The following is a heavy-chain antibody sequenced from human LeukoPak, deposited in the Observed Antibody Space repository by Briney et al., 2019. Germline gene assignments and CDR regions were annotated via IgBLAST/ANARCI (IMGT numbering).Heavy chain of an antibody. CDR2: ISHDGRQK. D-gene: IGHD3-22*01. V-gene: IGHV3-30-3*01. CDR1: GFTFSEYA. J-gene: IGHJ6*02. Sequence: GGSLRLSCAASGFTFSEYAMHWVRQAPGKGLEWVAVISHDGRQKYYGDSVKGRFTISRDNPKNTLYLQMNSLRDDDTAVYYCAIGDYYDSSGYYPAPGYYYYGMDVWGQGTTVTVSS. CDR3: AIGDYYDSSGYYPAPGYYYYGMDV.